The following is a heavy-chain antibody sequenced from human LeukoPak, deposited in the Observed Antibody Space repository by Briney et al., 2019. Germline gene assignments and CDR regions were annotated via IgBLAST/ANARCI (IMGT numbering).Heavy chain of an antibody. CDR2: IKEDGTDK. D-gene: IGHD3-3*01. CDR3: AREIFMDV. Sequence: GGSLRLSCAASGFTFSSHWMSWVRQAPGKGLEWVANIKEDGTDKYCVDSVKGRFTISRDDAETSLYLQMNSLRAEDTAVYYCAREIFMDVWGQGTTVTVSS. J-gene: IGHJ6*02. CDR1: GFTFSSHW. V-gene: IGHV3-7*05.